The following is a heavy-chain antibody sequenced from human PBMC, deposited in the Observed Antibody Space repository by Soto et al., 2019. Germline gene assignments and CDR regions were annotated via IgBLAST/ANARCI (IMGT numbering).Heavy chain of an antibody. CDR3: ARDQGVVVTADNWFDP. D-gene: IGHD2-21*02. Sequence: SSETLSLTCPVPGGSITDYSWVWIRQPAGKGQEWIGRIFSSGSTNYNPSLKGRITMSLDTAKNQFSLKLNSATATDTAVYFCARDQGVVVTADNWFDPWGQGILVTVSS. CDR2: IFSSGST. CDR1: GGSITDYS. V-gene: IGHV4-4*07. J-gene: IGHJ5*02.